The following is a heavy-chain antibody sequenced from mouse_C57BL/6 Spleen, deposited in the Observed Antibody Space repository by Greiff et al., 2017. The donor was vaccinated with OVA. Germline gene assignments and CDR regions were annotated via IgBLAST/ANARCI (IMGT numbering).Heavy chain of an antibody. Sequence: QVQLQQSGPELVKPGASVKISCKASGYAFSSSWMNWVKQRPGKGLEWIGRIYPGDGDTNYNGKFKGKATLTADKSSSTAYMQLSILTSEDSAVYFCARTNWDPDWYFDVWGTGTTVTVSS. D-gene: IGHD4-1*01. V-gene: IGHV1-82*01. J-gene: IGHJ1*03. CDR1: GYAFSSSW. CDR3: ARTNWDPDWYFDV. CDR2: IYPGDGDT.